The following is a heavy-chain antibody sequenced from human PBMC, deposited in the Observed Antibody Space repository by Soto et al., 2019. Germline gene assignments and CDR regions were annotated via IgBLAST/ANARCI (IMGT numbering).Heavy chain of an antibody. CDR3: ARGPPRNWFDP. V-gene: IGHV1-3*01. Sequence: ASVKVSCKASGYTFTTYTMHWVRQAPGQRLEWMGWINAGNGDTKYSQKFQGRVTITRDTSASTAYMELSSLRSEDTAIYYCARGPPRNWFDPWGQGTLVTVYS. CDR2: INAGNGDT. CDR1: GYTFTTYT. J-gene: IGHJ5*02.